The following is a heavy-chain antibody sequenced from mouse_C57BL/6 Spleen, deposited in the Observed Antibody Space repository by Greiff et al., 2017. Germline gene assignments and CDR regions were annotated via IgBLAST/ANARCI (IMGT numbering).Heavy chain of an antibody. CDR1: GFTFSSYT. Sequence: EVQGVESGGGLVKPGGSLKLSCAASGFTFSSYTMPWVRQTPEKRLEWVATISGGGGNTYYPDSVKGRFTISRDNAKNTLYLQMSSLRSEDTALYYCARQAMVTSSFAFWGQGTLVTVSA. V-gene: IGHV5-9*01. D-gene: IGHD2-2*01. CDR2: ISGGGGNT. J-gene: IGHJ3*01. CDR3: ARQAMVTSSFAF.